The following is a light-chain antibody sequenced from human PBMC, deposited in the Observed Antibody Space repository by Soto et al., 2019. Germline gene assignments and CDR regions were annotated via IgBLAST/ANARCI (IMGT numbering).Light chain of an antibody. V-gene: IGKV3-15*01. J-gene: IGKJ1*01. CDR2: GAS. CDR3: QQYSNWRT. CDR1: QSVGSN. Sequence: EIVMTQSPATLSVSPGGRATLSCRASQSVGSNLAWYQQKPAQAPRLLISGASTRATGIPARFSGSGSGTEFTLIISSMQSEDFAVYFCQQYSNWRTFGQGTKVDIK.